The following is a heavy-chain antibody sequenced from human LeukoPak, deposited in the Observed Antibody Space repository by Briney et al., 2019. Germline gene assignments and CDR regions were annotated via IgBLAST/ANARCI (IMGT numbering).Heavy chain of an antibody. CDR1: GFTFSTYA. CDR2: ISVTGGST. J-gene: IGHJ4*02. V-gene: IGHV3-23*01. CDR3: ARFTQSPDY. Sequence: GGSLRLSCAASGFTFSTYAMSWVRQAPGKGLEWVSAISVTGGSTYSADSVKGRFTISRDNAKNSLYLQMNSLRAEDTAVYYCARFTQSPDYWGQGTLVTVSS. D-gene: IGHD5-24*01.